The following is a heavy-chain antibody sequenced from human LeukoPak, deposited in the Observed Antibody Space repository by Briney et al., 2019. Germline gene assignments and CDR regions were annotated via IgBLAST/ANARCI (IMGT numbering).Heavy chain of an antibody. CDR2: INKDGSEE. Sequence: PGGSLRLSCAASGFSVSSAWMRWVRQSPGKGLEWVANINKDGSEEYYVDSVRGRFTISRDSGKNSLNLQMNSLRVEDTAVYYCARDLRSNTFSDYYGVDVWGQGTTVIVSS. V-gene: IGHV3-7*01. J-gene: IGHJ6*02. CDR3: ARDLRSNTFSDYYGVDV. CDR1: GFSVSSAW. D-gene: IGHD2-15*01.